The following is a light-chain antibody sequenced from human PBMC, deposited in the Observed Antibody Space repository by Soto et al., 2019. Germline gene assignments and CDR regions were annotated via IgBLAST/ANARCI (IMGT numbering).Light chain of an antibody. Sequence: DIQMTQSPSTLSASVGDRVTITCRASQSISSWLAWYQQKPEAAPKLLIYEASTLESGVPSRFSGSRSGTEFTLTVSSLQPDYFATYYGQHYNDSFPHTFGQGTKLEI. CDR2: EAS. CDR3: QHYNDSFPHT. CDR1: QSISSW. V-gene: IGKV1-5*03. J-gene: IGKJ2*01.